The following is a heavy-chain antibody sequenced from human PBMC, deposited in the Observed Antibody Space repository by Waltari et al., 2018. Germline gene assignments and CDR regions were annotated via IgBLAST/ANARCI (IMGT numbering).Heavy chain of an antibody. CDR3: ARVYCSGGSCYKRRWFDP. CDR1: GGSISSYY. Sequence: QVQLQESGPGLVKPSETLSLTCPVSGGSISSYYWSWIRQPPGKGLEWIGYIYYSGSTNYNPSLKSRVTISVDTSKNQFSLKLSSVTAADTAVYYCARVYCSGGSCYKRRWFDPWGQGTLVTVSS. D-gene: IGHD2-15*01. V-gene: IGHV4-59*01. J-gene: IGHJ5*02. CDR2: IYYSGST.